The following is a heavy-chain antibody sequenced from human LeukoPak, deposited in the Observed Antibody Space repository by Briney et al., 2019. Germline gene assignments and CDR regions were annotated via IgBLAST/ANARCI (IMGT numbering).Heavy chain of an antibody. CDR1: GFTSSRLA. J-gene: IGHJ4*02. CDR2: ISNSGTIT. D-gene: IGHD3-10*01. CDR3: TTESFHY. Sequence: GGSLRPSCAASGFTSSRLAVNSVPQSPGRRLEWVSIISNSGTITSYADSVKGRFTISRDNSNNMVYLQMNNLRAEDTALYYCTTESFHYWGQGSLVAVSS. V-gene: IGHV3-23*01.